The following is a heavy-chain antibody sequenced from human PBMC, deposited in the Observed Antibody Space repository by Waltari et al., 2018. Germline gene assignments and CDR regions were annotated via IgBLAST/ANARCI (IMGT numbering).Heavy chain of an antibody. CDR2: MKPNRGNT. Sequence: QVQLVQSGAEVKKPGASVKVSCKASGYTFTSYDINWVRQATGQGLEWMGWMKPNRGNTGYAQKFQGRVTITRNTSISTAYMELSSLRSEDTAVYYCARKRIFGDNWFDPWGQGTLVIVSS. V-gene: IGHV1-8*03. J-gene: IGHJ5*02. CDR1: GYTFTSYD. CDR3: ARKRIFGDNWFDP. D-gene: IGHD3-3*01.